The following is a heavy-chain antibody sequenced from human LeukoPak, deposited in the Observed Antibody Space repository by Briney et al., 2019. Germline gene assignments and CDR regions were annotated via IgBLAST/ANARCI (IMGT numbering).Heavy chain of an antibody. CDR2: VSTSGTYT. CDR1: DFTFSSYA. D-gene: IGHD6-13*01. Sequence: GGSLRLSCAASDFTFSSYAMNWVRQAPGKGLEWVSCVSTSGTYTYYADSVKGRFTISRDNAKNSLYLQMNSLRAEDTAVYYCAREIGISAAGDYWGQGTLVTVSS. CDR3: AREIGISAAGDY. J-gene: IGHJ4*02. V-gene: IGHV3-21*01.